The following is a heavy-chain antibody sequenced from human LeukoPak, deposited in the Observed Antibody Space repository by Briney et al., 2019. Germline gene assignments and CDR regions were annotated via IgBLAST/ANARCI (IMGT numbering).Heavy chain of an antibody. CDR3: ARVGLHQPGYSSGWPFDY. Sequence: PGGSLRLSCAASGFTFSSYGMHWVRQAPGKGLEWVSYISSSSSTIYYADSVKGRFTISRYNAKNSLYLQMNSLRAEDTAVYYCARVGLHQPGYSSGWPFDYWGQGTLVTVSS. D-gene: IGHD6-19*01. J-gene: IGHJ4*02. CDR1: GFTFSSYG. V-gene: IGHV3-48*04. CDR2: ISSSSSTI.